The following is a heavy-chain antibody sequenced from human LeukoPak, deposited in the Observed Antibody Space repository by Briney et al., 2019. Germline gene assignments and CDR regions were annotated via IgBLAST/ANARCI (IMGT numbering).Heavy chain of an antibody. Sequence: GGSLRLSCAASGFTFSSYAVSWVRQAPGKGLEWVSAISGSGGSTYYADSVKGRFTISRDNSKNTLYLQMNSLRAEDTAVYYCAKYVSPYGSGSYRGYHFDYWGQGTLVTVSS. CDR3: AKYVSPYGSGSYRGYHFDY. V-gene: IGHV3-23*01. CDR1: GFTFSSYA. J-gene: IGHJ4*02. D-gene: IGHD3-10*01. CDR2: ISGSGGST.